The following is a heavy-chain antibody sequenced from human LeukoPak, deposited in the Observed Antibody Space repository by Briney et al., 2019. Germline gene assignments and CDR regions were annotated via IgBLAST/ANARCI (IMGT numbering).Heavy chain of an antibody. CDR3: ALWSGYYFGFDY. Sequence: GASVKVSCKASGGTFSSYAISWVRQAPGQGLEWMGGIIPIFGTANYAQKFQGRVTITADESTSTVYMELSSLRSEDTAVYYCALWSGYYFGFDYWGQGTLVTVSS. CDR1: GGTFSSYA. V-gene: IGHV1-69*13. J-gene: IGHJ4*02. D-gene: IGHD3-3*01. CDR2: IIPIFGTA.